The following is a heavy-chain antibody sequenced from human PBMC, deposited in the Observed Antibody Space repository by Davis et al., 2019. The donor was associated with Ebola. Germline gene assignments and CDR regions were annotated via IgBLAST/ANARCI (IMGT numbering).Heavy chain of an antibody. J-gene: IGHJ6*02. CDR2: ITASGSGT. D-gene: IGHD3-16*02. V-gene: IGHV3-23*01. CDR1: GFTMEYYA. Sequence: PGGSLRLSCEASGFTMEYYAISWVRQAPGKGLECISAITASGSGTYYSDSLKGRFTISRDNFKNTVDLQMNSLRVEDTAIYYCVRSDEVYRGPYRYYAMDVWGQGTTVTVS. CDR3: VRSDEVYRGPYRYYAMDV.